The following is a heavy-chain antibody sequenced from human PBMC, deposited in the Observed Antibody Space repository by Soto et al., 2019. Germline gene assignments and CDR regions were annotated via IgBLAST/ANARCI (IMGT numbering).Heavy chain of an antibody. Sequence: DVQLVETGGGLIQPGTSLTLSCAASGFSVSRYYMTWVRQAPGKGLEWVSFVYSGGAKFYADSVKGRFILSRDDSQNTKYFQMISLRAGDTAVYYCARVPGRLWGRGTLVTVAS. D-gene: IGHD3-10*01. CDR3: ARVPGRL. CDR2: VYSGGAK. V-gene: IGHV3-53*02. CDR1: GFSVSRYY. J-gene: IGHJ4*02.